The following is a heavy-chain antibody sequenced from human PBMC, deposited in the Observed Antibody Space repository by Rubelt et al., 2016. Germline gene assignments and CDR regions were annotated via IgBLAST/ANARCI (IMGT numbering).Heavy chain of an antibody. D-gene: IGHD6-19*01. Sequence: QVQLQQWGAGLLKPSETLSLTCAVYGGSFSGYYWSWTRQPPGKGLEWIGEIHHSGSTNYNPSLKSRVTISVDTSKNQFSRKLGSVTAADTAVYYCARVSGWYRAPGQDFDYWGQGTLVTVSS. J-gene: IGHJ4*02. V-gene: IGHV4-34*01. CDR1: GGSFSGYY. CDR3: ARVSGWYRAPGQDFDY. CDR2: IHHSGST.